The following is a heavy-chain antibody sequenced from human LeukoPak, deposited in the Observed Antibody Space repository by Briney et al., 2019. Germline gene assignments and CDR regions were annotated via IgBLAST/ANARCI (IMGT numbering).Heavy chain of an antibody. CDR3: TRDREQQLSDY. D-gene: IGHD6-13*01. Sequence: GGSLRLSCAASGFTFSSYAMSWVRQAPGKGLEWVANIKQDGSEKYYVDSVKGRFTISRDNAKNSLYLQMNSLRAEDTAVYYCTRDREQQLSDYWGQGTLVTVSS. CDR1: GFTFSSYA. CDR2: IKQDGSEK. V-gene: IGHV3-7*01. J-gene: IGHJ4*02.